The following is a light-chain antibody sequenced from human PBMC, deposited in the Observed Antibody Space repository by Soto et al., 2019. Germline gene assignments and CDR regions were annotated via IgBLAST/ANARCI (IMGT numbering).Light chain of an antibody. J-gene: IGLJ1*01. CDR2: SDT. CDR1: SSNIGRNT. V-gene: IGLV1-44*01. Sequence: QSVLTQPPSASGTPGQRVTISCSGSSSNIGRNTVCWYQQLPGTAPKLLLYSDTQRPSGVPDRFSGSKSGTSASLAISGLQSEDEADYYCAAWDDSLNGLDVFGTGTKVTVL. CDR3: AAWDDSLNGLDV.